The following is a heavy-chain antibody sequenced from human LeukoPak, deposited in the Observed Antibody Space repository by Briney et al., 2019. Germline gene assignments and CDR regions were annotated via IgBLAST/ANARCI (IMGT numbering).Heavy chain of an antibody. J-gene: IGHJ5*02. D-gene: IGHD4-11*01. Sequence: ASVKVSCKASGYTFTGYYMHWVRQAPGQGLEWMGWINPNSGGTNYAQKFQGRVTMTRDTSISTAYMELSRLRSDDTAVYYCAFSPYSNYQGWFDPWGQGTLVTVSS. CDR3: AFSPYSNYQGWFDP. CDR2: INPNSGGT. V-gene: IGHV1-2*02. CDR1: GYTFTGYY.